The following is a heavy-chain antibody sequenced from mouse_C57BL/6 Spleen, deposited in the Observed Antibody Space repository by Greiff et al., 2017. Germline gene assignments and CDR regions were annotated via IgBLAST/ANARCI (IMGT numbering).Heavy chain of an antibody. CDR2: ISSGGDYI. CDR1: GFTFSSYA. CDR3: TRGGRYGSSYGWFAY. V-gene: IGHV5-9-1*02. J-gene: IGHJ3*01. D-gene: IGHD1-1*01. Sequence: EVMLVESGEGLVKPGGSLKLSCAASGFTFSSYAMSWVRQTPEKRLEWVAYISSGGDYIYYADTVKGRFTISRDNARNTLYLQMSSLKSEDTAMYYCTRGGRYGSSYGWFAYWGQGTLVTVSA.